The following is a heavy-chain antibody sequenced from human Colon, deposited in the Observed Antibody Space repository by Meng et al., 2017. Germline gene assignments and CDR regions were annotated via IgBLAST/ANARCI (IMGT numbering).Heavy chain of an antibody. CDR2: INHSGST. D-gene: IGHD3-10*01. J-gene: IGHJ1*01. CDR1: GGSISSGGFS. Sequence: QLQLQESGSGLVNPSQTLSLTCAVSGGSISSGGFSWRWVRQPPGKGLEWIGEINHSGSTNYNPSLKSRVTISVDTSKNQFSLRLTSVTAADTAVYHCLRGSGGSVWGQGTLVTVSS. CDR3: LRGSGGSV. V-gene: IGHV4-30-2*01.